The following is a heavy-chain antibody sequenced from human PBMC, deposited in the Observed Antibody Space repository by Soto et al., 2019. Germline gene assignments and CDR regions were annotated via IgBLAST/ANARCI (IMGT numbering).Heavy chain of an antibody. CDR3: ARGMGDDYGDYENGYYYGLDV. D-gene: IGHD4-17*01. Sequence: PSQTLSLTCAISGDSVSSNSAAWNWIRQSPSRGLEWLGRTYYRSKWYNDYAVSVKSRITINPDTSKNQFSLQLNSVTPEDTAVYYCARGMGDDYGDYENGYYYGLDVWGQGTTVTVS. J-gene: IGHJ6*02. CDR1: GDSVSSNSAA. V-gene: IGHV6-1*01. CDR2: TYYRSKWYN.